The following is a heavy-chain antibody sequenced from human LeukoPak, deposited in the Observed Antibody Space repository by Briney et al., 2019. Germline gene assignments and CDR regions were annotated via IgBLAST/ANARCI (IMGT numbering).Heavy chain of an antibody. CDR3: VRDHGGYSYGYYYYYMDV. J-gene: IGHJ6*03. D-gene: IGHD5-18*01. Sequence: GGSLRLSCAACGFTVSSNYMSWVRQAPGKGLEWVSVIYSGGSTYYADSVKGRFTISRDNSKNTLYLQMNSLRAEDTAVYYCVRDHGGYSYGYYYYYMDVWGKGTTVTISS. V-gene: IGHV3-66*01. CDR1: GFTVSSNY. CDR2: IYSGGST.